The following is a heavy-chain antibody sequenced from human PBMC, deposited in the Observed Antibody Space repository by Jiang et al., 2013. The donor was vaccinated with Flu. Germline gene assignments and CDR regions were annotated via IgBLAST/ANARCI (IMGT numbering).Heavy chain of an antibody. CDR1: GYTFTGYY. Sequence: SGAEVKKPGASVKVSCKASGYTFTGYYMHWVRQAPGQGLEWMGRINPNSGGTNYAQKFQGRVTMTRDTSINTAFMELSRLRSDHTAVFYCARGIRDISYYYYYGMDVWGQGTTVTVSS. V-gene: IGHV1-2*06. CDR3: ARGIRDISYYYYYGMDV. J-gene: IGHJ6*02. CDR2: INPNSGGT.